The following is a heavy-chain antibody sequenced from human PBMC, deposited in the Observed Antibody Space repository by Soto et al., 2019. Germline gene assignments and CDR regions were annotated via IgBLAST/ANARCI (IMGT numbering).Heavy chain of an antibody. CDR2: SNAGNGNT. J-gene: IGHJ4*02. V-gene: IGHV1-3*02. CDR3: ARGGRVYYDSSGYSEYYFDY. CDR1: GYTFTSYA. Sequence: ASVKVSCKASGYTFTSYAMHWVRQAPGQRREWMGWSNAGNGNTKYSQEFQGRVTITRDTSASTAYMELSSLRSEDMAVYSCARGGRVYYDSSGYSEYYFDYWGQGXLVTVSS. D-gene: IGHD3-22*01.